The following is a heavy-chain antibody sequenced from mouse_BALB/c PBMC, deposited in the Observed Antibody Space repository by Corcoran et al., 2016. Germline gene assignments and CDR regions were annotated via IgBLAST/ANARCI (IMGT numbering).Heavy chain of an antibody. D-gene: IGHD2-3*01. CDR3: ARGLLRGDAMDY. CDR1: GYSFTSYT. CDR2: INPYNGGT. J-gene: IGHJ4*01. Sequence: EVQLQQSGPELVKPGASMKISCKASGYSFTSYTMNWVKQSHGKNLEWIGLINPYNGGTSYNQKFKGKATLTVDKSSSTSYMELLSLTSEDSADYYCARGLLRGDAMDYWGQGTSVTVSS. V-gene: IGHV1-18*01.